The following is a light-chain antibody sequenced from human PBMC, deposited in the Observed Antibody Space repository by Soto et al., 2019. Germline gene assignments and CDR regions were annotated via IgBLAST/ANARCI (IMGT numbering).Light chain of an antibody. Sequence: EIVLTQSPATLALSPGERATLSCRASQNVSSFLAWYQQKPGQAPRLLIYDASKRATSISARFSGSGSGTDFTLTISSLEPEDFAVYYCQQRSSWPLTFGGGTKVEIK. CDR1: QNVSSF. V-gene: IGKV3-11*01. J-gene: IGKJ4*01. CDR2: DAS. CDR3: QQRSSWPLT.